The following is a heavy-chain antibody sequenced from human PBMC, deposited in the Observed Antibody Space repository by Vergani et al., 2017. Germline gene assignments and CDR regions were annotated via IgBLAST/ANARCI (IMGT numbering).Heavy chain of an antibody. CDR2: ISGSGGST. J-gene: IGHJ4*02. CDR3: ARDLSYCSGGSCGLGY. Sequence: EVQLLESGGGLVQPGGSLRLSCAASGFTFSSYAMSWVRQAPGKGLEWVSAISGSGGSTYYADSVKGRFTISRDNAKNSLYLQMNSLRDEDTAVYYCARDLSYCSGGSCGLGYWGQGTLVTVSS. D-gene: IGHD2-15*01. V-gene: IGHV3-23*01. CDR1: GFTFSSYA.